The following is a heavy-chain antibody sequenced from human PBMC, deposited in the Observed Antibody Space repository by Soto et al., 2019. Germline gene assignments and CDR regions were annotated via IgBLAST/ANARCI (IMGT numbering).Heavy chain of an antibody. CDR1: GFTFSSYS. V-gene: IGHV3-48*02. D-gene: IGHD1-26*01. Sequence: GGSLKLSCAASGFTFSSYSMNWVRPAPGKGLEWVSYISSSSSTIYYADSVKGRFIISRDNAKNSLYLQMTSLRDEATAVYYCARVSVDSGSYYLDYWGQGTLVTVSS. CDR3: ARVSVDSGSYYLDY. J-gene: IGHJ4*02. CDR2: ISSSSSTI.